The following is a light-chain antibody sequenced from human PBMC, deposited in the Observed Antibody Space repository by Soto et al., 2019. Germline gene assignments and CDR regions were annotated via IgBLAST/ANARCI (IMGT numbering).Light chain of an antibody. Sequence: ALTQPASVSGSPGQSITISCTGTSNDVGSYDFVSWYQQQPGKAPKLLIYEVSNRPSGVSHRFSGSKSDNTASLTISGLQSEDEADYCCSSSTTFTTLVFGTGTKVTVL. V-gene: IGLV2-14*01. CDR1: SNDVGSYDF. J-gene: IGLJ1*01. CDR2: EVS. CDR3: SSSTTFTTLV.